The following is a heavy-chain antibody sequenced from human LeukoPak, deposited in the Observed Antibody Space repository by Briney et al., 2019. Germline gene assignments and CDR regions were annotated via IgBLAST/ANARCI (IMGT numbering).Heavy chain of an antibody. V-gene: IGHV3-48*02. CDR1: GFTLSGYT. J-gene: IGHJ4*02. Sequence: PGGSLRLPCAASGFTLSGYTMNWVRQAPGKGLEWVSYISSSSNTIYYADSVKGRFTISRDNAKNSLYLQMISLRDEDTAVYYCARGGSYGYNYWGQGTLVTVSS. CDR3: ARGGSYGYNY. CDR2: ISSSSNTI. D-gene: IGHD5-18*01.